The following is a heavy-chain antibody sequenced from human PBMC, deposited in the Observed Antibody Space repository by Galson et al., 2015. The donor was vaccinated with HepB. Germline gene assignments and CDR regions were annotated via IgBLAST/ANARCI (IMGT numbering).Heavy chain of an antibody. CDR1: GLSFRNYW. J-gene: IGHJ6*02. CDR2: IKEDGSKK. Sequence: SLRLSCAASGLSFRNYWMSWVRQAPGKGLEWVANIKEDGSKKYYVDSVKGRFIISRDNAENSLYLQMNSLRVEDTAVYYCARYADYGYYYYGMDVWGQGTTVTVSS. D-gene: IGHD3-16*01. CDR3: ARYADYGYYYYGMDV. V-gene: IGHV3-7*01.